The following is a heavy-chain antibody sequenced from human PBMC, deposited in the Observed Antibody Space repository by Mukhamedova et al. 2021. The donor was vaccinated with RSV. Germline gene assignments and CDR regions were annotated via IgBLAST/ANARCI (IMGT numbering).Heavy chain of an antibody. D-gene: IGHD1-26*01. V-gene: IGHV4-4*07. CDR3: ARVPRTYSGSYYFDY. CDR2: IYTSGST. J-gene: IGHJ4*01. Sequence: AGKGLEWIGRIYTSGSTNYNPSLKSRVTMSVDTSKNQFSLKLSSVTAADTAVYYCARVPRTYSGSYYFDYWGRNPGHRLL.